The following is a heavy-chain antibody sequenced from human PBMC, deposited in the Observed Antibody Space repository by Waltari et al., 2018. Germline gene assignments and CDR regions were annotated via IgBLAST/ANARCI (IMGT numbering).Heavy chain of an antibody. CDR1: GGSFSDYY. J-gene: IGHJ4*02. Sequence: QVQLQEWGGGLVKPSETLSLTCAVYGGSFSDYYRSWIRQSPGRGLEWIGEINHSGSATYNPSLKSRVIISIDTSNNQFSLRLSSVTAADTAVYYCARGRVCPKGACYSYDYWGQGTLATVSA. CDR2: INHSGSA. CDR3: ARGRVCPKGACYSYDY. D-gene: IGHD2-8*01. V-gene: IGHV4-34*01.